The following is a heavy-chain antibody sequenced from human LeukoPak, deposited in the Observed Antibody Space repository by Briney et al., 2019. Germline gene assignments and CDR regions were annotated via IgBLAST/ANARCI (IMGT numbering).Heavy chain of an antibody. D-gene: IGHD5-12*01. CDR1: GDSISSGGYS. CDR3: AREGGYPYDAFDI. CDR2: IYHSGST. J-gene: IGHJ3*02. Sequence: SQTLSLTCAVSGDSISSGGYSWSWIRQPPGKGLEWIGYIYHSGSTYYNPSLKSRVTISVDRSKNQFSLKLSSVTAADTAVYYCAREGGYPYDAFDIWGQGTMVTVSS. V-gene: IGHV4-30-2*01.